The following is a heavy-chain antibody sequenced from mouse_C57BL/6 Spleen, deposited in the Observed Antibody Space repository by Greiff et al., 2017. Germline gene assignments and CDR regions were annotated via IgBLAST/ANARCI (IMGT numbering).Heavy chain of an antibody. J-gene: IGHJ2*01. V-gene: IGHV5-17*01. CDR1: GFTFSDYG. CDR3: ARGLGLYYFDY. Sequence: EVTLVESGGGLVKPGGSLKLSCAASGFTFSDYGMHWVRQAPEKGLEWVAYISSGSSTIYYADTVKGRFTISRNNAKNTRFLQMTSLRSKDTAMYYCARGLGLYYFDYWGQGTTLTVSS. CDR2: ISSGSSTI. D-gene: IGHD4-1*01.